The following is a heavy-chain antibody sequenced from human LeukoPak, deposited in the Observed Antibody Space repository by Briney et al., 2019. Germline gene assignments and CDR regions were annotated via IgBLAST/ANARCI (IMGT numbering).Heavy chain of an antibody. Sequence: GGSLRLSCAASGFTFSSYAMSWVRQAPGKGLEWVSAIRDSGSSAHYADSVKGRFTTSRDNSKNTLFLQMNSLRAEDTAIYYCAKYGPQDSGSSHFDYWGQGALVTVSS. CDR1: GFTFSSYA. J-gene: IGHJ4*02. V-gene: IGHV3-23*01. D-gene: IGHD1-26*01. CDR3: AKYGPQDSGSSHFDY. CDR2: IRDSGSSA.